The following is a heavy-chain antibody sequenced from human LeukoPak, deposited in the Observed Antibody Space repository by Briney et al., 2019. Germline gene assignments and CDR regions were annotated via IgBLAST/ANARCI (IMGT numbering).Heavy chain of an antibody. CDR1: GFTFSSYA. V-gene: IGHV3-30*04. D-gene: IGHD6-19*01. CDR3: AKRSGYTTGWFFDF. J-gene: IGHJ4*02. Sequence: GGSLRLSCAASGFTFSSYAMHWVRQAPGKGLKWVAVISYDGSNKYYADSVKGRFTISRDNSKNTLFLQMNSLRAEDTAVFYCAKRSGYTTGWFFDFWGQGTLVTVSS. CDR2: ISYDGSNK.